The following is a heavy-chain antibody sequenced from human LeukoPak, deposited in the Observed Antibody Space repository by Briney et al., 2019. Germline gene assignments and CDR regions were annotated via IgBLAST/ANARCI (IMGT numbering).Heavy chain of an antibody. CDR3: ARGALITAAGRNWFDP. D-gene: IGHD6-13*01. J-gene: IGHJ5*02. CDR2: INPESGST. V-gene: IGHV1-2*02. Sequence: DSVTVTCTASGYTFTSYYMYWVRQPPGKGLEWMGWINPESGSTNSTQKFQGRVTMTSDTSISTSYMDLSRLRSDDTAVYYCARGALITAAGRNWFDPWGQGTLVTVSS. CDR1: GYTFTSYY.